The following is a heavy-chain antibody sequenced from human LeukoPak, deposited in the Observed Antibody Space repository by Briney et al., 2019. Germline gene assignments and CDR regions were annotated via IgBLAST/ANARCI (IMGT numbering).Heavy chain of an antibody. CDR3: ARAKIAAAGTGAFDV. J-gene: IGHJ3*01. D-gene: IGHD6-13*01. CDR1: GFTFSAYA. V-gene: IGHV3-23*01. Sequence: GGSLRLSCAASGFTFSAYAMSWVRQAPGKGLEWVSAIVGNGGITYYADSVKGRFTISRDNSHNTLSLQMNSLGAEDTAVYYCARAKIAAAGTGAFDVWGQGTLVTVSS. CDR2: IVGNGGIT.